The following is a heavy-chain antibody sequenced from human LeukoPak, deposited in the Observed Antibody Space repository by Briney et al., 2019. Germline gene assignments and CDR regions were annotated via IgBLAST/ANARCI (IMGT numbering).Heavy chain of an antibody. J-gene: IGHJ5*02. Sequence: ASVKVSCKASGGTFSSYAISWVRQAPGQGLEWMGGIIPIFGTANYAQKFQGRVTITADESTRTAYMELSSLRSEDTAVYYCARGNYYYDSSGYWFDPWGQGTLVTVSS. D-gene: IGHD3-22*01. CDR1: GGTFSSYA. CDR3: ARGNYYYDSSGYWFDP. CDR2: IIPIFGTA. V-gene: IGHV1-69*13.